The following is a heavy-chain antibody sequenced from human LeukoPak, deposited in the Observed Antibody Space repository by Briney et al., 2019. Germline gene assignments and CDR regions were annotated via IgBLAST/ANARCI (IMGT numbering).Heavy chain of an antibody. Sequence: GGSLRLSCAVSGFTFSSYSMNWVRQAPGKRLEWVSSISSSSSYIYYADSVKGRFTISRDNAKNSLYLQMNSLRAEDTAVYYCAREGDSSGYYSDAFDIWGQGTMVTVSS. D-gene: IGHD3-22*01. V-gene: IGHV3-21*01. J-gene: IGHJ3*02. CDR3: AREGDSSGYYSDAFDI. CDR1: GFTFSSYS. CDR2: ISSSSSYI.